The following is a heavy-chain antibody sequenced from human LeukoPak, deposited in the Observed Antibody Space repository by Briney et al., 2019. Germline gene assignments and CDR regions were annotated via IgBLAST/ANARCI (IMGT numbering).Heavy chain of an antibody. CDR1: GGSFSGYY. J-gene: IGHJ4*02. CDR2: INHSGST. CDR3: ARVNYYGDYPIDY. D-gene: IGHD4-17*01. Sequence: SETLSLTCAVYGGSFSGYYWSWIRQPPGKGLEWIGEINHSGSTNYNPSLKSRVTISVDTSKNQFFLKLSSVTATDTAVYYCARVNYYGDYPIDYWGQGTLVTVSS. V-gene: IGHV4-34*01.